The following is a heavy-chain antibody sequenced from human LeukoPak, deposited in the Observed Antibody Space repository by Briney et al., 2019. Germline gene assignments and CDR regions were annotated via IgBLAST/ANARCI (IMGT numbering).Heavy chain of an antibody. J-gene: IGHJ4*02. CDR3: GRDLMGSIDY. CDR1: GFTFRSYW. CDR2: IDNDGSDT. V-gene: IGHV3-74*01. Sequence: GGSLRLSCTASGFTFRSYWMHWVRQAPGKGLVWVSRIDNDGSDTIYADSVKGRFTISRDNAKNTLYLQMDSLGVEDTAVYYCGRDLMGSIDYWGQGTLVTVSS. D-gene: IGHD1-26*01.